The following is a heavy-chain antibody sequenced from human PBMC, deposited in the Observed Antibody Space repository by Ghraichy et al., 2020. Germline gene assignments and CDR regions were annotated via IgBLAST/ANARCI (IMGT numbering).Heavy chain of an antibody. V-gene: IGHV3-30*02. CDR2: IRDDESNK. CDR1: GFTFSSYG. Sequence: GGSLRLSCATSGFTFSSYGMHWVRQGPGKGLEWAAFIRDDESNKYYSDSVKGRFTISRDNSNNALYLQMNSLRAEDTAVYYCAKVIGDWDIIDYWGQGTLVTVSS. D-gene: IGHD3-10*01. J-gene: IGHJ4*02. CDR3: AKVIGDWDIIDY.